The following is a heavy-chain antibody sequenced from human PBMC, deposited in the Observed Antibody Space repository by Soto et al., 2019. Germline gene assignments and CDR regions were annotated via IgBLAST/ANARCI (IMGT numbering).Heavy chain of an antibody. CDR2: ISYDGSNK. V-gene: IGHV3-30-3*01. D-gene: IGHD5-18*01. Sequence: QVQLVESGGGVVQPGRSLRLSCAASGFTFSSYAMHWVRQAPGKGLEWVAVISYDGSNKYYADSVKGRFTISRDNSKNTLYVQMNSLRDEYTAVYYCAREAGGGYSYGDLAYWGQGTLVTVSS. CDR3: AREAGGGYSYGDLAY. CDR1: GFTFSSYA. J-gene: IGHJ4*02.